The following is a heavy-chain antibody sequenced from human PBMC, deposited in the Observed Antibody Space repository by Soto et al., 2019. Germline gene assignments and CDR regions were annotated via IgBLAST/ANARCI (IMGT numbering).Heavy chain of an antibody. D-gene: IGHD2-2*01. Sequence: EASVKVSCKASGGTFSSYTISWVRQAPGQGLEWMGRIIPILGIANYAQKFQGRVTITADKSTSTAYMELSSLRSEDTAVYYCARDPAYCSSTSCLLNWFDPWGQGTLVTVSS. CDR2: IIPILGIA. V-gene: IGHV1-69*04. J-gene: IGHJ5*02. CDR1: GGTFSSYT. CDR3: ARDPAYCSSTSCLLNWFDP.